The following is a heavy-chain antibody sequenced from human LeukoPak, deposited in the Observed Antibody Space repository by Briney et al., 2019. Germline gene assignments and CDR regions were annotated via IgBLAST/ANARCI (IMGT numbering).Heavy chain of an antibody. J-gene: IGHJ6*02. V-gene: IGHV1-2*02. CDR2: INLNSGST. Sequence: ASVKVSCKASGYTFTCYYMHWVRQAPGQGLEWMGWINLNSGSTNYAQKFQGRVTMTRDTSISTAYMELSRLRSDDTAVYYCARDYKTIFGVVTMYYYYGMDVWGQGTTVTVSS. CDR1: GYTFTCYY. CDR3: ARDYKTIFGVVTMYYYYGMDV. D-gene: IGHD3-3*01.